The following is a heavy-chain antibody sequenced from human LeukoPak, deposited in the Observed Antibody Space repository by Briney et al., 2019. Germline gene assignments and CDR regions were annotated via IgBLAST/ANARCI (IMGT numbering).Heavy chain of an antibody. V-gene: IGHV4-34*01. J-gene: IGHJ4*02. CDR3: ARGRDGYKS. Sequence: SETLSLTCAVYGGSFSGYYWSWIRQPPGKGLEWIGEINHSGSTNYNPSLKSRVTISVDTSKNQFSLKLSSVTAAGTAVYYCARGRDGYKSWGQGTLVTVSS. D-gene: IGHD5-24*01. CDR2: INHSGST. CDR1: GGSFSGYY.